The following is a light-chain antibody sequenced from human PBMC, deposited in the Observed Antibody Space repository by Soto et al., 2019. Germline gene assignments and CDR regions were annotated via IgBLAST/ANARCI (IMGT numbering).Light chain of an antibody. Sequence: DIQMTQSPSTLSGSVGDRVTITCRASQTISSLLAWYQQKPGKAPKLLIYKASTLKSGVPSRFSGSGSGTEFTLTITSLQPEDFATYYCQQLNSFPITFGQGTRLEIK. CDR3: QQLNSFPIT. CDR1: QTISSL. J-gene: IGKJ5*01. CDR2: KAS. V-gene: IGKV1-5*03.